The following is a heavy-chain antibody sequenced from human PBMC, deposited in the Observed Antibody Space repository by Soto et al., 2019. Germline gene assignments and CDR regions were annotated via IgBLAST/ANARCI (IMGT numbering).Heavy chain of an antibody. J-gene: IGHJ5*02. Sequence: QVQLVQSGAEVKKPGSSVKVSCKASGGTFSSYAISWVRQAPGQGLEWMGGIIPIFGTANYAQKFLGRVTITADESTSTAYMELSSLRSEDTAVYYCASEDIVVVPAATDPGWFDPWGQGTLVTVSS. V-gene: IGHV1-69*01. CDR3: ASEDIVVVPAATDPGWFDP. CDR2: IIPIFGTA. D-gene: IGHD2-2*01. CDR1: GGTFSSYA.